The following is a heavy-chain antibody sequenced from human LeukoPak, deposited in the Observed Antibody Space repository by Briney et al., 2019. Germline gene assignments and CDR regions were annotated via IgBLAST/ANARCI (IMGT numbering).Heavy chain of an antibody. Sequence: PSETLSLTCTVSGGSISSSSYYWGWIRQPPGKGLEWIGSIYYSGSTYYNPSLKSRVTISVDTSKNQFSLKLSSLAAADTAVYYCARRSSRVRGVISPFDCWGQGTLVTVSS. V-gene: IGHV4-39*01. CDR2: IYYSGST. CDR1: GGSISSSSYY. J-gene: IGHJ4*02. D-gene: IGHD3-10*01. CDR3: ARRSSRVRGVISPFDC.